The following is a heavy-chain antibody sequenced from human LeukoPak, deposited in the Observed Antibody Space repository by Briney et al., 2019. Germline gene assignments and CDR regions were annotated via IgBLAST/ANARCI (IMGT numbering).Heavy chain of an antibody. CDR2: INPSGGGT. Sequence: ASVKVSCKASGYTFTNYYMHWVRQAPGQGLEWMGIINPSGGGTSYAQKFQGRVTMTRDMSTSTDYMELSSLRSEDTAVYYCARDNSVGDNAWWFDPWGQGTLVIVSS. CDR1: GYTFTNYY. CDR3: ARDNSVGDNAWWFDP. D-gene: IGHD1-26*01. J-gene: IGHJ5*02. V-gene: IGHV1-46*01.